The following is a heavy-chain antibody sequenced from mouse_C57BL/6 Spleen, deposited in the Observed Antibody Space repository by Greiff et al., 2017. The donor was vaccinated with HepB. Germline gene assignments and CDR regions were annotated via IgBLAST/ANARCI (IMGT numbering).Heavy chain of an antibody. Sequence: VQLKESGPGLVKPSQSLSLTCSVTGYSITSGYYWNWIRQFPGNKLEWMGYISYDGSNNYNPSLKNRISITRDTSKNQFFLKLNSVTTEDTATYYCARRGRSGAYWGQGTLVTVSA. CDR3: ARRGRSGAY. CDR1: GYSITSGYY. V-gene: IGHV3-6*01. J-gene: IGHJ3*01. CDR2: ISYDGSN.